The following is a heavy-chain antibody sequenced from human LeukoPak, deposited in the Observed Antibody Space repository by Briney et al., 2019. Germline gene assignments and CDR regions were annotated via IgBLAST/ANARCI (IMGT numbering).Heavy chain of an antibody. D-gene: IGHD5-18*01. J-gene: IGHJ6*03. CDR2: INHSGST. Sequence: SETLSLTCAVYGGSFSGYYWSWLRQPPGKGLEWIGEINHSGSTNYNPSLKSRVTISVDTSKNQFSLKLSSVTAADTAVYFCARVGYSYVINDWSRTGLGAYPTKYYYHMDVWGKGTTVTVSS. V-gene: IGHV4-34*01. CDR1: GGSFSGYY. CDR3: ARVGYSYVINDWSRTGLGAYPTKYYYHMDV.